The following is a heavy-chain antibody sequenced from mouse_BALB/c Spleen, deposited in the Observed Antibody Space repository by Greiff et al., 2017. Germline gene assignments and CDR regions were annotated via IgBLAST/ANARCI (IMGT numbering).Heavy chain of an antibody. CDR1: GFTFSDYY. J-gene: IGHJ4*01. CDR2: ISDGGSYT. V-gene: IGHV5-4*02. CDR3: ARDHGMDY. Sequence: EVKLMESGGGLVKPGGSLKLSCAASGFTFSDYYMYWVRQTPEKRLEWVATISDGGSYTYYPDSVKGRFTISRDNAKNNLYLQMSSLKSEDTAMYYCARDHGMDYWGQGTSVTVSS.